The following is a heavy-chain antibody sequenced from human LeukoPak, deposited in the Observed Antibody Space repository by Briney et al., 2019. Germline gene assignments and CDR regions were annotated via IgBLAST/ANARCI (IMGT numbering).Heavy chain of an antibody. CDR3: AREGGSYRPLDN. Sequence: SETLSLTCSVAGASISSYYWSWIRQPAGKGLEWIGRFFTSGSTNYYNPSLKSRVTMSVDTSKNQFSLTLSSVTAADTAVYYCAREGGSYRPLDNSGQGTLVTVSS. CDR1: GASISSYY. J-gene: IGHJ4*02. CDR2: FFTSGST. V-gene: IGHV4-4*07. D-gene: IGHD3-16*02.